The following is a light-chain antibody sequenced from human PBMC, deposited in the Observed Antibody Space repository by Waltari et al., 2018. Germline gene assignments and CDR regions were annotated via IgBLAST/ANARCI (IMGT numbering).Light chain of an antibody. CDR1: NSNIGNKD. CDR2: DNG. Sequence: QSVLTQPPSVSAAPGQKVTISCSGSNSNIGNKDVSWYQHFPGTAPKLLIYDNGKRPAGIPDRFSGSKSGTSATLGITGLQTGDEADYYCGTWDSSLSDVVFGGGTKLTVL. J-gene: IGLJ2*01. CDR3: GTWDSSLSDVV. V-gene: IGLV1-51*01.